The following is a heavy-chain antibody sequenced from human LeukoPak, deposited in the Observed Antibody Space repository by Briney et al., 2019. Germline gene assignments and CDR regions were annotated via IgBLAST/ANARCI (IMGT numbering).Heavy chain of an antibody. Sequence: GGSLRLSCAASGFTFNTFRIPWVRQAPGKGRGWVAAISSDGNNKYYADSVKGRFTISRDNSKNTLYLQMNSLRAEETAVYYCAREGPYYFDYWGQGTLVTVSS. J-gene: IGHJ4*02. V-gene: IGHV3-30-3*01. CDR3: AREGPYYFDY. CDR2: ISSDGNNK. CDR1: GFTFNTFR.